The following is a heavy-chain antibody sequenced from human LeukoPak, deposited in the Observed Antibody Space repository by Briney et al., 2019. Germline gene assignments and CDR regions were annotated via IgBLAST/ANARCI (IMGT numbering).Heavy chain of an antibody. CDR2: IYYSGST. CDR1: GGSISSYY. CDR3: ARDQGYCSSTSCRYYFDY. J-gene: IGHJ4*02. Sequence: SETLSLTCTVSGGSISSYYWSWIRQPPGKGLEWIGYIYYSGSTNYNPSLKSRVTISVDTSKNQFSLKLSSVTAADTAVYYCARDQGYCSSTSCRYYFDYWGQGTLVTVSS. V-gene: IGHV4-59*01. D-gene: IGHD2-2*01.